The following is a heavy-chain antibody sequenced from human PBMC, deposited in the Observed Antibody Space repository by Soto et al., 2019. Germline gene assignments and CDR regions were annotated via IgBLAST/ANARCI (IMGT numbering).Heavy chain of an antibody. V-gene: IGHV4-30-2*01. CDR3: ARVGHDYGDYYWFDP. Sequence: QLQLQESGSGLVKPSQTLSLTCAVSGGSISSGGYSWSWIRQPPGKGLEWIGYIYHSGSTYYNPSLQSRVSISVDRSKNQFSLKLSSVTAADTAVYYCARVGHDYGDYYWFDPWGQGTLVTVSS. CDR2: IYHSGST. D-gene: IGHD4-17*01. CDR1: GGSISSGGYS. J-gene: IGHJ5*02.